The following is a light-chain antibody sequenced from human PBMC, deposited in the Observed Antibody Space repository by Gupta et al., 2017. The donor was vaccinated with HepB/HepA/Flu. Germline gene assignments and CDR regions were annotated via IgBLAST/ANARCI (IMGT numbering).Light chain of an antibody. Sequence: QSALTQPSSVSGSPGQSVTIPCTGTSSDVGRHNYVSWYQQHPGKAPKLMIYDVSNRPSGVPDRFSGSKSGNTASLTISGLQAEDEADYYCCSYAGSYTWVFGGGTKLTVL. J-gene: IGLJ3*02. V-gene: IGLV2-11*01. CDR1: SSDVGRHNY. CDR3: CSYAGSYTWV. CDR2: DVS.